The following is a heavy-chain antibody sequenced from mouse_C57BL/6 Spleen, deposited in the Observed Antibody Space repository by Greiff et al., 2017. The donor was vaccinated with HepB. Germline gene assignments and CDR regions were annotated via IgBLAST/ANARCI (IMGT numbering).Heavy chain of an antibody. CDR2: IYPGSGST. CDR1: GYTFTSYW. CDR3: ARGYDYDSAWFAY. V-gene: IGHV1-55*01. D-gene: IGHD2-4*01. Sequence: QVQLQQPGAELVKPGASVKMSCKASGYTFTSYWITWVKQRPGQGLEWIGDIYPGSGSTNYNEKFKSKATLTVDTSSSTADMQLSSLTSEDSAVYYCARGYDYDSAWFAYWGQGTLVTVSA. J-gene: IGHJ3*01.